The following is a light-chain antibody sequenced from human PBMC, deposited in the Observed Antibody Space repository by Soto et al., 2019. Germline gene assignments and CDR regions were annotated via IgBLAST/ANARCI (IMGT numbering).Light chain of an antibody. Sequence: DIQMTQSSSSLSASVGDRVTITCRASQSITTYLNWYRQKPGKAPKLLIYAASSLQSGVPSRFSGSGSETEFTLSISSLQPEDFATYFCQQIYSAPLTFGGGTKVEIK. V-gene: IGKV1-39*01. J-gene: IGKJ4*01. CDR2: AAS. CDR3: QQIYSAPLT. CDR1: QSITTY.